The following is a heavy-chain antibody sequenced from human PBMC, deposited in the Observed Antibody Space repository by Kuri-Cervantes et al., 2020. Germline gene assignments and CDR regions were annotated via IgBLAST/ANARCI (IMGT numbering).Heavy chain of an antibody. V-gene: IGHV4-34*01. CDR1: GFTFSSYS. J-gene: IGHJ6*04. CDR3: ARGGAIYFWLDV. D-gene: IGHD2/OR15-2a*01. Sequence: GSLRLCCAASGFTFSSYSMNWVRQAPGKGLEWIGEINHRGSTNYNPSLKSRVTISVDTSKNQFSLKLTSVTAADTAVYYCARGGAIYFWLDVWGKGTTVTVSS. CDR2: INHRGST.